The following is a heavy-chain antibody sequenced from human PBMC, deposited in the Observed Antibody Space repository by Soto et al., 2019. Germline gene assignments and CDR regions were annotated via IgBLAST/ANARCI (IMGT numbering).Heavy chain of an antibody. CDR1: GFTFSSYG. D-gene: IGHD6-6*01. V-gene: IGHV3-30*03. J-gene: IGHJ4*02. CDR3: AISSRVYYFDH. CDR2: ISYDGSNK. Sequence: GGSLRLSCAASGFTFSSYGMHWVRQAPGKGLEWVAVISYDGSNKYYVDSVKGRFTISRDNSKNMLYLQMNSLRVEDTAVYYCAISSRVYYFDHWGQGTLVTVSS.